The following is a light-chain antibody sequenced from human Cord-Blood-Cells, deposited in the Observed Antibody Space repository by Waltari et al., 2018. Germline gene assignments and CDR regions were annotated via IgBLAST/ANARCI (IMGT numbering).Light chain of an antibody. J-gene: IGKJ2*03. CDR3: QQLNSYPYS. Sequence: DIQLTQSPFFLSASVGDRVTLTCRARQGISSYLAWYQQKPGKAPKLLIYAASTLESGVPSRFSGSGSGTEFTLTISSLQPEDFATYYCQQLNSYPYSFGQGTKLEIK. V-gene: IGKV1-9*01. CDR2: AAS. CDR1: QGISSY.